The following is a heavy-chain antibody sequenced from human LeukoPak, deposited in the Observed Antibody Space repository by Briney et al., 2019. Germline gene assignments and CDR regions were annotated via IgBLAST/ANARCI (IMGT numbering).Heavy chain of an antibody. V-gene: IGHV3-23*01. Sequence: GGSLRLSCAVSGFTISRHHMSWVRQAPGKGLEWVSAISGSGGSTYYADSVKGRFTISRDNSKNTLYLQMNSLRAEDTAVYYCAKDLVFRYFDYWGQGTLVTVSS. J-gene: IGHJ4*02. CDR3: AKDLVFRYFDY. CDR2: ISGSGGST. CDR1: GFTISRHH.